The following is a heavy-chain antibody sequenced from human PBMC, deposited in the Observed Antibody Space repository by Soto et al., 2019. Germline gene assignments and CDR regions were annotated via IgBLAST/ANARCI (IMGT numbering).Heavy chain of an antibody. J-gene: IGHJ4*02. Sequence: ASVKVSCKASGGTFSSYAISWVRQAPGQGLEWMGGIIPIFGTANYAQKFQGRVTITADESTSTAYMELSSLRSEDTAVYYCASKRGYGYGPGKGAFDYWGQGTLVTVSS. V-gene: IGHV1-69*13. D-gene: IGHD5-18*01. CDR3: ASKRGYGYGPGKGAFDY. CDR2: IIPIFGTA. CDR1: GGTFSSYA.